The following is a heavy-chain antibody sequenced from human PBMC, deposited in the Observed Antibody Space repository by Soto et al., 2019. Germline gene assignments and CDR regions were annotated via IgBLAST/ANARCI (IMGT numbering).Heavy chain of an antibody. V-gene: IGHV3-23*01. J-gene: IGHJ5*02. D-gene: IGHD1-26*01. Sequence: LRLSCAASGFIFENFGMSWVRQAPGKGLEWISSISGSGFKKYYADSVKGRFTISRDNPKSTVYLELNNLSAEDTAVYHCAKNQGVELVPLATVDWFDPWGQGSVVTVSS. CDR2: ISGSGFKK. CDR1: GFIFENFG. CDR3: AKNQGVELVPLATVDWFDP.